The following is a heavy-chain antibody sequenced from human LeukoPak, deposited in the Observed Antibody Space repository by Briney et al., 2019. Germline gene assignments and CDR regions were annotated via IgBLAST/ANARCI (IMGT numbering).Heavy chain of an antibody. CDR1: GYTFTSYD. V-gene: IGHV1-8*03. CDR3: ARTAPITVFGVVEGLSGY. Sequence: ASVKVSCKASGYTFTSYDINWVRQATGQGLEWMGWMNPNSGNTGYAQKFQGRVTITRNTSISTAYMELSSLRSEDTAVYYCARTAPITVFGVVEGLSGYWGQGTLVTVSS. D-gene: IGHD3-3*01. CDR2: MNPNSGNT. J-gene: IGHJ4*02.